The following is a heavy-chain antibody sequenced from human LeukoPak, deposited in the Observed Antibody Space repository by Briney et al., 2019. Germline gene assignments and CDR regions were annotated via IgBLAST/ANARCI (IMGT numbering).Heavy chain of an antibody. CDR2: IDSGDIT. CDR1: GFSVSNNY. D-gene: IGHD3-22*01. V-gene: IGHV3-53*01. Sequence: PGGSLRLSCAASGFSVSNNYMSWVRQASGKGLEWVSGIIDSGDITYYANSVKGRFTISRDNSKNTLYLQMNSLRAEDTAVYFCAKRGVVIRVILVGFHREAYYFDSWGQGALVTVSS. CDR3: AKRGVVIRVILVGFHREAYYFDS. J-gene: IGHJ4*02.